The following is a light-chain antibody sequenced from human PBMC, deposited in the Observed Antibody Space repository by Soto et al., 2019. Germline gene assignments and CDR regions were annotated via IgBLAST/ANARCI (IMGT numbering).Light chain of an antibody. CDR1: QSVNSN. V-gene: IGKV3-15*01. J-gene: IGKJ4*01. CDR3: KQDNNWGPHT. CDR2: GAS. Sequence: EIVMTQSPATLPVSPGERATLACRASQSVNSNLAWYQQKPGQAPMLLIYGASTRAAGIPARFRGSGPGTEFTFTIRSPQSEDVAVYYCKQDNNWGPHTFGGGTKVEIK.